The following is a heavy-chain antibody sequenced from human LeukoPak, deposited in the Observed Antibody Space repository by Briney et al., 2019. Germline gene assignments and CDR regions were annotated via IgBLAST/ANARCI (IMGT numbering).Heavy chain of an antibody. CDR3: AKGLRYSDY. Sequence: GGSLRLSCAASGFTFEINTMNWVRQAPGKGLEWVSSITSTSHLYYADSVRGRFTVSRDNAKNSLYLQMNSLRAEDTAVYYCAKGLRYSDYWGQGTLVTVSS. CDR2: ITSTSHL. V-gene: IGHV3-21*01. J-gene: IGHJ4*02. D-gene: IGHD4-17*01. CDR1: GFTFEINT.